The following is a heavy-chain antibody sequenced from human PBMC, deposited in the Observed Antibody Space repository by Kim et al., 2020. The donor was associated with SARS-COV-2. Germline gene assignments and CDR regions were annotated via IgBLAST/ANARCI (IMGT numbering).Heavy chain of an antibody. CDR3: AIEGTTVTRYYYYYGMDV. Sequence: GGSLRLSCAASGFTFSSYAMSWVRQAPGKGLEWVSAISGSGGSTYYADSVKGRFTISRDNSKNTLYLQMNSLRAEDTAVYYCAIEGTTVTRYYYYYGMDVWGQGTTVTVSS. CDR2: ISGSGGST. CDR1: GFTFSSYA. J-gene: IGHJ6*02. D-gene: IGHD4-17*01. V-gene: IGHV3-23*01.